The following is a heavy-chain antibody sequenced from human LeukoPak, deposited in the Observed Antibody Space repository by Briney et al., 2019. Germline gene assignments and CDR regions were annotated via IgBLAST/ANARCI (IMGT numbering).Heavy chain of an antibody. V-gene: IGHV3-21*01. CDR1: GFTFSSYA. CDR3: ARGGFGVATISRRNAFDI. J-gene: IGHJ3*02. Sequence: TGGSLRLSCAASGFTFSSYAMSWVRQAPGKGLEWVSSISSSSSYIYYADSVKGRFTISRDNAKNSLYLQMNSLRAEDTAVYYCARGGFGVATISRRNAFDIWGQGTMVTVSS. CDR2: ISSSSSYI. D-gene: IGHD5-12*01.